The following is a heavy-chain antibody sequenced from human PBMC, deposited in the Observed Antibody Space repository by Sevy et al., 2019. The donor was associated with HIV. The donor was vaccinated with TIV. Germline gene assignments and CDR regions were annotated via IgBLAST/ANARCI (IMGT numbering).Heavy chain of an antibody. CDR1: GFTFSSYS. J-gene: IGHJ4*02. V-gene: IGHV3-21*01. D-gene: IGHD3-16*01. CDR2: ISSSSSYI. CDR3: ARDFLTYYDYVWGSYSY. Sequence: LSLTCAASGFTFSSYSMNWVRQAPGKGLEWVSSISSSSSYIYYADSVKGRFTISRDNAKNSLYLQMNSLRAEDTAVYYCARDFLTYYDYVWGSYSYWGQGTLVTVSS.